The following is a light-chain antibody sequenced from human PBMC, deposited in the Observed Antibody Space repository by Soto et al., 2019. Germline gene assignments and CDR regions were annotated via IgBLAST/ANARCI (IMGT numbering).Light chain of an antibody. CDR1: QSVNSD. V-gene: IGKV3-15*01. CDR2: GAS. J-gene: IGKJ1*01. CDR3: QQYNYWWT. Sequence: VLTQSPVTLSMSPGERATLSCRASQSVNSDLAWYQQRPGQAPRLLIYGASTRATGIPARFSGSGSGREFTLTISSLQSEDFAVYYCQQYNYWWTFGQGTKVEIK.